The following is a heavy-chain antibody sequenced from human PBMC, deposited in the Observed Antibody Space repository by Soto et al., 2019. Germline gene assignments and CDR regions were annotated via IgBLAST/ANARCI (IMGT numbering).Heavy chain of an antibody. D-gene: IGHD2-15*01. J-gene: IGHJ6*02. CDR2: IISSGYI. V-gene: IGHV3-21*01. Sequence: GGSLRPSWASSGFNLNSYTINLFRQAPGKRLEWRSSIISSGYIFSTDSLRGRLTISRKNPKNQVYLQINSLKPKDTAVYFCARDCSGGSCYPGMDVWGQGTTVTVSS. CDR3: ARDCSGGSCYPGMDV. CDR1: GFNLNSYT.